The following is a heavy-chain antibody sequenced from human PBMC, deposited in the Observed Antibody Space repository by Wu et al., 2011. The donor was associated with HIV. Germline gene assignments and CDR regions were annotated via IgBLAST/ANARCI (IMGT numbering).Heavy chain of an antibody. J-gene: IGHJ6*02. CDR2: ISAYNGNT. D-gene: IGHD2-15*01. Sequence: QVQLVQSGAEVKKPGASVKVSCKASGYTFTSYGISWVRQAPGQGLEWMGWISAYNGNTNYAQKLQGRVTMTTDTSTSTAYMELRSLRSDDTAVYYCARAPAPVVAATRYYYYGMDVWGQGTTVTVSS. CDR1: GYTFTSYG. V-gene: IGHV1-18*01. CDR3: ARAPAPVVAATRYYYYGMDV.